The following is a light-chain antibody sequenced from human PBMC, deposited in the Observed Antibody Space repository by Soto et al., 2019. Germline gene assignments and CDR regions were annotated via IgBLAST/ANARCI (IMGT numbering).Light chain of an antibody. V-gene: IGLV2-14*01. CDR1: SSDVGGYNY. Sequence: QSVLTQPASVSGSPGQSITISRTGTSSDVGGYNYVSWYQQHPGKAPKLMIYDVSNRPSGVSNRFSGSKSGNTASLTISGLQAEDEADYYCSSYTSSSTRVLGTGTKVTV. CDR3: SSYTSSSTRV. CDR2: DVS. J-gene: IGLJ1*01.